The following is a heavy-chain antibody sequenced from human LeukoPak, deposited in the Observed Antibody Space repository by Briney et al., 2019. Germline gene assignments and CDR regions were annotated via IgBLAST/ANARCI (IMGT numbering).Heavy chain of an antibody. CDR1: GDSVSNNIAT. J-gene: IGHJ4*02. D-gene: IGHD3-22*01. CDR2: TYYRSRWGN. V-gene: IGHV6-1*01. Sequence: SQTLSLTCAISGDSVSNNIATWNWVRQSPSRGLEWLGRTYYRSRWGNDYAISVKGRITINPDTSRNQFSLQLNSVTPEDTAVYYCARGSTYYESSGQVPFDYWGQGTLVTVSS. CDR3: ARGSTYYESSGQVPFDY.